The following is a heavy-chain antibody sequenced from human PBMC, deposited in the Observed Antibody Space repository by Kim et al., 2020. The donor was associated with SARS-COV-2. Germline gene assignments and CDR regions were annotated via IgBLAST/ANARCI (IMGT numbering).Heavy chain of an antibody. J-gene: IGHJ6*02. CDR3: AREEYGYDILTGYYPYYYYGMAI. CDR1: GYTFTSYA. V-gene: IGHV7-4-1*02. CDR2: INTNTGNP. Sequence: ASVKVSCKASGYTFTSYAMNWVRQAPGQGLEWMGWINTNTGNPTYAQGFTGRFVFSLDTSVSTAYLQISSLKAEDTAVYYCAREEYGYDILTGYYPYYYYGMAIWGQGTTFTVSS. D-gene: IGHD3-9*01.